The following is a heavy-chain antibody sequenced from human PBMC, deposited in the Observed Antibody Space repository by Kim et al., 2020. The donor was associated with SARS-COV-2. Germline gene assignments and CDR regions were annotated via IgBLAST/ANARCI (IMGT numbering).Heavy chain of an antibody. CDR1: GGSISSSSYY. CDR3: ARRTSRPGLWFDYFDY. J-gene: IGHJ4*02. D-gene: IGHD3-10*01. V-gene: IGHV4-39*01. CDR2: IYYSGST. Sequence: SETLSLTCTVSGGSISSSSYYWGWIRQPPGKGLEWIGSIYYSGSTYYNPSLKSRVTISVDTSKNQFSLKLSSVTAADTAVYYCARRTSRPGLWFDYFDYWGQGTLVTVSS.